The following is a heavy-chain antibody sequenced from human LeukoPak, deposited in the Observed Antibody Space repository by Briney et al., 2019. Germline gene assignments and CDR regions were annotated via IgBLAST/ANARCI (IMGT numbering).Heavy chain of an antibody. V-gene: IGHV3-49*04. CDR2: IRSKAYRGTT. CDR3: TRGPIQLWIHNAMDV. D-gene: IGHD5-18*01. J-gene: IGHJ6*02. Sequence: GGSLRLSCTASGFNFGDHAVSWVRQAPGKGLEWVGFIRSKAYRGTTEYAASVTGRFTISRDDSKSIAFLQMNSLKTEDTALYYCTRGPIQLWIHNAMDVWGQGTTVTVSS. CDR1: GFNFGDHA.